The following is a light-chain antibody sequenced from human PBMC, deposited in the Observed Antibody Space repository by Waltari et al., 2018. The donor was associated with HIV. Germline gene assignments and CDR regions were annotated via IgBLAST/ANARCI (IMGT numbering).Light chain of an antibody. J-gene: IGLJ3*02. V-gene: IGLV1-44*01. CDR2: SNN. CDR3: AAWDDSLNGHWV. CDR1: SSNIGSNT. Sequence: QSVLTQPPLASGTPGQRVTISCSGSSSNIGSNTVNWYQQLPGTAPNLLIYSNNQRPSGVPDRFSGSKSGTSASLAISGLQSEDEADYYCAAWDDSLNGHWVFGGGTKLTVL.